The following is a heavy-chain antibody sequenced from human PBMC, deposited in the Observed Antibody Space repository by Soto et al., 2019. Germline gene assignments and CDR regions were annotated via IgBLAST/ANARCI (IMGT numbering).Heavy chain of an antibody. D-gene: IGHD3-9*01. CDR1: GDSISSSY. CDR2: IYYSGST. V-gene: IGHV4-59*01. J-gene: IGHJ3*01. Sequence: SETLSLTCTVSGDSISSSYWSWIRQSPGKGLEWIGYIYYSGSTNYNASLKSRVTISVDTSKNQFSLKLSSVTAADTAVYYCARLYPYYDILTGSQLYSFALLGQATMVT. CDR3: ARLYPYYDILTGSQLYSFAL.